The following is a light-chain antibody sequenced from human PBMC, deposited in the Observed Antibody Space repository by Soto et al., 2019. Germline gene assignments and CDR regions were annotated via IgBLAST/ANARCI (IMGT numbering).Light chain of an antibody. CDR1: QIVTSSY. J-gene: IGKJ4*01. CDR3: QQYGRSPA. CDR2: GAS. Sequence: EIVLTQSPGTLSLSPGERATLSCRASQIVTSSYLAWYQQKPGQAPRLLIYGASSRATGIPDRFSGSGSGTDFTLTISRLEPGDFAVYYCQQYGRSPAFGGGTKVEIK. V-gene: IGKV3-20*01.